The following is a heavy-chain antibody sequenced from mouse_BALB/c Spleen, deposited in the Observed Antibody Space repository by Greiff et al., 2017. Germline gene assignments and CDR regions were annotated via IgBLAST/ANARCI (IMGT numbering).Heavy chain of an antibody. J-gene: IGHJ3*01. CDR3: ARFLFAY. CDR2: INPSTGYT. Sequence: QVQLKQSGAELAKPGASVKMSCKASGYTFTSYWMHWVKQRPGQGLEWIGYINPSTGYTEYNQKFKDKATLTADKSSSTAYMQLSSLTSEDSAVYYCARFLFAYWGQGTLVTVSA. V-gene: IGHV1-7*01. CDR1: GYTFTSYW.